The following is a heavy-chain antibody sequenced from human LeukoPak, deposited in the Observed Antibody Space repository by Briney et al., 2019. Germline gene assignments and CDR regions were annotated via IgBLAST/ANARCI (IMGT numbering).Heavy chain of an antibody. CDR2: INHSGST. J-gene: IGHJ4*02. V-gene: IGHV4-34*01. Sequence: PSETLSLTCAVYGGSFSGYYWSWIRQPPGKGLEWIGEINHSGSTNYNPSLKSRVTISVDTSKNQFSLKLSSVTAADTAVYYCAGLPVAGTAYYFDYWGQGTLVTVSS. CDR3: AGLPVAGTAYYFDY. CDR1: GGSFSGYY. D-gene: IGHD6-19*01.